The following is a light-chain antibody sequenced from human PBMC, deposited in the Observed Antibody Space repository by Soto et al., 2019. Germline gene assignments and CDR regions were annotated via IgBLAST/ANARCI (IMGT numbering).Light chain of an antibody. CDR1: SSDVGTHGY. V-gene: IGLV2-8*01. CDR3: MCYAGGNNWV. Sequence: QSALTQPPSASGSPVQSVTISCTGTSSDVGTHGYVSWYQQHAGKAPKLMIYDVTKRPSGVPDRFSGSKSANTASLTVSGLQAEDEADYYCMCYAGGNNWVFGGGTKVTVL. CDR2: DVT. J-gene: IGLJ3*02.